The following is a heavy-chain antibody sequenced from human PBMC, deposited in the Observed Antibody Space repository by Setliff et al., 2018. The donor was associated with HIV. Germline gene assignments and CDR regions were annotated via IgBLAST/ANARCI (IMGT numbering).Heavy chain of an antibody. D-gene: IGHD3-16*02. J-gene: IGHJ4*02. V-gene: IGHV4-59*01. Sequence: SETLSLTCTVSGGSINRSYWSWIRQSPGKGLEWLGNVYHTGNSHYNPSLKSRVTMSVDTSTSQFSLRLTSMIAADTAVYYCARAYYDHLGASYRFDYWGQGTLVTVSS. CDR3: ARAYYDHLGASYRFDY. CDR2: VYHTGNS. CDR1: GGSINRSY.